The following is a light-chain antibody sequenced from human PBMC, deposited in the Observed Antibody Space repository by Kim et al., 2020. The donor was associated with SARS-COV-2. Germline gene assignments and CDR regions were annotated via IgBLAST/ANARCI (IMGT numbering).Light chain of an antibody. CDR2: GKF. CDR1: THRTYY. CDR3: SSRDNSGNRLV. V-gene: IGLV3-19*01. Sequence: AWGQTVKSTCQGATHRTYYASWYQQKPGQAPILLMYGKFKRPSGTPDRFSGSTSGSIACLTITGAQAEDEADYYCSSRDNSGNRLVFGTGTKVTV. J-gene: IGLJ1*01.